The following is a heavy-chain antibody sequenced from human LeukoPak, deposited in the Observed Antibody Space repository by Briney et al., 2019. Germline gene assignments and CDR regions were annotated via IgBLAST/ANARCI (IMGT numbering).Heavy chain of an antibody. D-gene: IGHD2-15*01. CDR2: ISGSGGST. Sequence: GGSLRLSCAASGFTFSSYAMSWVRQAPGKGLEWVSAISGSGGSTYYADSVKGRFTISRDNSKNTLYLQMNSLRAEDTAVYYCATLPLVVAATTPSFDYWGQGTLVTVSS. CDR3: ATLPLVVAATTPSFDY. V-gene: IGHV3-23*01. J-gene: IGHJ4*02. CDR1: GFTFSSYA.